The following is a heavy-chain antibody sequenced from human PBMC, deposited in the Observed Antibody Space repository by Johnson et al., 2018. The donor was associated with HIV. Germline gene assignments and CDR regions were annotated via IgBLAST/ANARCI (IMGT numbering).Heavy chain of an antibody. V-gene: IGHV3-7*05. CDR1: GFTFSHYW. J-gene: IGHJ3*02. CDR2: INQDGSER. Sequence: VTLVESGGGVVQPGRSLRLSCAESGFTFSHYWMTWVRQAPGKGLEWVANINQDGSERYYVDSVTGRFTISRDNAKKSVYLQMNSLRAEDTAVYYCARKADAFDIWGQGTMITVSS. CDR3: ARKADAFDI.